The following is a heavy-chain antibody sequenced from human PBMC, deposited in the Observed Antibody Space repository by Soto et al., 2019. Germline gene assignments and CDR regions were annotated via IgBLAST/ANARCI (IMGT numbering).Heavy chain of an antibody. CDR3: IQSRCGGDCLQSYASYYYYGMDV. D-gene: IGHD2-21*02. CDR1: ACSLSTGGVG. Sequence: QITLKESGPTLVKPTQTLTLTCTFSACSLSTGGVGVGWIRQPPGKALEWLALIYWDDDKRYSPSLRSRLTITKDTSKNQVVLTMTNMDPVDTATYYCIQSRCGGDCLQSYASYYYYGMDVWGQGTTVTVSS. V-gene: IGHV2-5*02. CDR2: IYWDDDK. J-gene: IGHJ6*02.